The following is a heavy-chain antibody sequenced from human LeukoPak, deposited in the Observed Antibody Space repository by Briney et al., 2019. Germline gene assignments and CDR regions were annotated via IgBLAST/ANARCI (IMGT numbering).Heavy chain of an antibody. V-gene: IGHV1-46*01. J-gene: IGHJ4*02. CDR1: GYTFTIYY. D-gene: IGHD3-10*01. CDR2: INPSGGST. CDR3: ARVGGASTGSESQY. Sequence: GASVKVSFKASGYTFTIYYMHWVRQAPGQGLEGMGIINPSGGSTSYAQKFQGRVTITRDTSTSTVYMELSSLRSEDTAVYYCARVGGASTGSESQYWGQGTLVTVSS.